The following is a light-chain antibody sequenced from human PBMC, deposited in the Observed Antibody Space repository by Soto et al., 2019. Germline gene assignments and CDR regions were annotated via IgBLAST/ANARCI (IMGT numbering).Light chain of an antibody. CDR2: DVS. CDR3: FSYAGTFSYV. V-gene: IGLV2-11*01. CDR1: SIDVGDYNY. Sequence: QSALTQPRSVSGCPGQSVTISCTGTSIDVGDYNYVSWYQQHPGKAPKFMIYDVSKRPSGVPDRFSGSKSGNAASLTISGLQAEDEADYYCFSYAGTFSYVFVTGTKV. J-gene: IGLJ1*01.